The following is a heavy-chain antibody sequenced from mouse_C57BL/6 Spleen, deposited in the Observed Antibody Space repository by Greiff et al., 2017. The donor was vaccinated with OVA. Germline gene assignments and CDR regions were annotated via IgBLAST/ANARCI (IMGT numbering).Heavy chain of an antibody. CDR3: GGGKPGFAY. Sequence: QVQLQQPGAELVMPGASVKLSCKASGYTFTSYWMHWVKQRPGQGLEWIGEIDPSDSYTNYNQKFQGKSTLTVDKSSSTAYMQLSSLTSEDSGVYCGGGGKPGFAYWGQGTLVTVSA. V-gene: IGHV1-69*01. CDR1: GYTFTSYW. CDR2: IDPSDSYT. J-gene: IGHJ3*01.